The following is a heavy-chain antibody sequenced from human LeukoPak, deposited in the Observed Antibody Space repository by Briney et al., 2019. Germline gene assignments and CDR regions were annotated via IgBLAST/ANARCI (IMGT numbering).Heavy chain of an antibody. CDR1: GYTFTSYY. CDR2: ITPSGGST. Sequence: ASVKVSCKASGYTFTSYYMHMVRQAPGQGLEWMGVITPSGGSTSSAQKFQGRVTMTRDTSTSTVYMELSSLRSEDTAVYYCARGGKANQPDYDIVTGSTRAPETNWFDPWGQGTLVTVSS. J-gene: IGHJ5*02. CDR3: ARGGKANQPDYDIVTGSTRAPETNWFDP. V-gene: IGHV1-46*01. D-gene: IGHD3-9*01.